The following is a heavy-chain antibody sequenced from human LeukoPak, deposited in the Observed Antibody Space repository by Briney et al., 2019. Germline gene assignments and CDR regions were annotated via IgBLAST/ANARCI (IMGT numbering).Heavy chain of an antibody. V-gene: IGHV1-18*01. CDR1: GYTFTSYG. D-gene: IGHD3-22*01. J-gene: IGHJ4*02. CDR2: ISAYNGNT. CDR3: ARNYYAISGYWSKIDY. Sequence: ASVKVSWKASGYTFTSYGISWVRQAPGQGLEWMGWISAYNGNTNYAQKLQGRVTMTTDTSTSTAYMELRSLRSDDTAVYYCARNYYAISGYWSKIDYWGQGTLVTVSS.